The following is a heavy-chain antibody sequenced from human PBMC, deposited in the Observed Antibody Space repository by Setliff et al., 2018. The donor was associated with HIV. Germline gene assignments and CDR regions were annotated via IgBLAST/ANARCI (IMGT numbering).Heavy chain of an antibody. CDR3: ARSLVPSGYYYGRHAFDI. D-gene: IGHD3-22*01. CDR2: IYYSGNT. CDR1: GASIRGRY. Sequence: SETLSLTCSVSGASIRGRYWSWIRQSPGKGLEWIGHIYYSGNTNYNPSFKSRVTISVDTSKNQFSLRVNSVTAADTAVYYCARSLVPSGYYYGRHAFDIWGQGTKVTVSS. V-gene: IGHV4-59*08. J-gene: IGHJ3*02.